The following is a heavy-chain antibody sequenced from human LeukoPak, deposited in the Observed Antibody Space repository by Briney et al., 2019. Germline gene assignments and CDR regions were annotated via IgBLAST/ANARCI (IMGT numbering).Heavy chain of an antibody. Sequence: GGSLRLSCAACGFTFSSYAMHWVRQAPGKGLEWVAVISYDGSNKYYADSVRGRFTISRDNSKNTLYLQMNSLRAEDTAVYYFAREYIAAFDYWGQGTLVTVSS. CDR2: ISYDGSNK. CDR3: AREYIAAFDY. CDR1: GFTFSSYA. D-gene: IGHD6-25*01. V-gene: IGHV3-30-3*01. J-gene: IGHJ4*02.